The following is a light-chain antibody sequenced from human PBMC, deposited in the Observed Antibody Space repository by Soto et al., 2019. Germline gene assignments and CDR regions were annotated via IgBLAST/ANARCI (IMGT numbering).Light chain of an antibody. CDR1: QSISSY. CDR3: QQSYSTPGT. Sequence: DLQMTQSPSSLSASVGDRVTITCRASQSISSYLNWYQQKPGKAPKLLIYAASSLQSGVPSRFSGNGSGTDFTLTISSLQPEDFATYYCQQSYSTPGTFGPRTKVDIK. J-gene: IGKJ3*01. CDR2: AAS. V-gene: IGKV1-39*01.